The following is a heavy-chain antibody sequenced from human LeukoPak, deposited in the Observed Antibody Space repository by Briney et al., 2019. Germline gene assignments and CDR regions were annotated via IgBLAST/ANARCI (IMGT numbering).Heavy chain of an antibody. CDR1: GGTFSSYA. CDR2: IIPIFGTA. D-gene: IGHD1-26*01. V-gene: IGHV1-69*05. CDR3: ARLVGATDYFDY. J-gene: IGHJ4*02. Sequence: GASVKVSCKASGGTFSSYAISWVRQAPGQGLEWMGGIIPIFGTANYAQKFQGRVTITTDESTSTAYMELSSLRSGNTAVYYCARLVGATDYFDYWGQGTLVTVSS.